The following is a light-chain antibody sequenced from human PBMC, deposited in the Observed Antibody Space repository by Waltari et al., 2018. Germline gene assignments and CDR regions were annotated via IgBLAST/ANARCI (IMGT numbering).Light chain of an antibody. Sequence: DIQLTQSPSTLSASVGDRVTITCRASQSISSWLAWYQQNPGKAPKLLIYKASSLESGVPSRFSGSGSGTEFTLTISSLQPDDCATYYCQQYHSYRTFGQGTKVEIK. CDR3: QQYHSYRT. V-gene: IGKV1-5*03. CDR1: QSISSW. J-gene: IGKJ1*01. CDR2: KAS.